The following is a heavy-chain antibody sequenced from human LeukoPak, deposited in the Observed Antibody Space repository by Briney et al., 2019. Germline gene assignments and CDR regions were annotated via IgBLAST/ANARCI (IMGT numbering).Heavy chain of an antibody. D-gene: IGHD3-16*02. V-gene: IGHV4-59*01. Sequence: PSETLSLTCTVSGGSISSYYWSWIRQPPGKGLEWIGYIYDSGSTNYNPSLKSRVTISVDTSKNQFSLKLSSVTAADTAVYYCARDKMEGARYYDYVWGSYRYFTGGLYGMDVWGQGTTVTVSS. CDR3: ARDKMEGARYYDYVWGSYRYFTGGLYGMDV. CDR1: GGSISSYY. CDR2: IYDSGST. J-gene: IGHJ6*02.